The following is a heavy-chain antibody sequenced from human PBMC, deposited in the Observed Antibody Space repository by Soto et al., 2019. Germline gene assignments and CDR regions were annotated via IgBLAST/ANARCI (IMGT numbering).Heavy chain of an antibody. CDR2: IRSKAYGGTT. CDR3: TRDASRDSSARGWFDP. J-gene: IGHJ5*02. Sequence: PGGAPIPPWPASVCPYVAYGISGFRHPPGQGLEWVCFIRSKAYGGTTEYAASVKGRFTISRDDSKSIAYLQMNSLRAEDTAVYYCTRDASRDSSARGWFDPWGPGTLVTVSS. CDR1: VCPYVAYG. D-gene: IGHD6-13*01. V-gene: IGHV3-49*03.